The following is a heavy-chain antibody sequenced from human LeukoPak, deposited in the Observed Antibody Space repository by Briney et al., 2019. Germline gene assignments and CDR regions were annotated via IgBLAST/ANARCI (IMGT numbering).Heavy chain of an antibody. CDR2: IKQDGSEK. Sequence: GGSLRLSCTASGFTFTTYWMAWVRQTPGKGLEWVANIKQDGSEKYYAESVRGRFTISRDNAKNSLYLQMNSLRAEDTAVYYCSNGIYDNSYWGQGTLVTVSS. V-gene: IGHV3-7*01. J-gene: IGHJ4*02. D-gene: IGHD2/OR15-2a*01. CDR1: GFTFTTYW. CDR3: SNGIYDNSY.